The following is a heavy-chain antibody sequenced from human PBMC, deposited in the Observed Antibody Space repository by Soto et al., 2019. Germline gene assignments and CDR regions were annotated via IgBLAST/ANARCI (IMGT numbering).Heavy chain of an antibody. Sequence: SETLSLTCTVSGGSISSGDYYWSWIRQPPGKGLEGIGYIYYSGSTYYNPSLKSRVTISVDTSKNQFSLKLSSVTAADTAVYYCARGRYFDWATFDYWGQGTLVTVSS. CDR1: GGSISSGDYY. V-gene: IGHV4-30-4*01. CDR3: ARGRYFDWATFDY. D-gene: IGHD3-9*01. CDR2: IYYSGST. J-gene: IGHJ4*02.